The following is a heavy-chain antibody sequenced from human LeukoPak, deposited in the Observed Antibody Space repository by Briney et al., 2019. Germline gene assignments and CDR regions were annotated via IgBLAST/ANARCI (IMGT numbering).Heavy chain of an antibody. V-gene: IGHV3-15*01. CDR2: IKSKTDGGTT. CDR3: TTDPSGYDPYYYYYMDV. D-gene: IGHD5-12*01. CDR1: GFTFSNAW. Sequence: GGSLRLSYAASGFTFSNAWMSWVRQAPGKGLEWVGRIKSKTDGGTTDYAAPVKGRFTISRDDSKNTLYLQMNSLKTEDTAVYYCTTDPSGYDPYYYYYMDVWGKGTTVTVSS. J-gene: IGHJ6*03.